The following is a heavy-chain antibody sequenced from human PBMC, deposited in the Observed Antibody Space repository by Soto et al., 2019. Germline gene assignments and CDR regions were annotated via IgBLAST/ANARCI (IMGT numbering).Heavy chain of an antibody. Sequence: SETLSLTCTVSGGSISSSSYYWGWIRQPPGKGLEWIGSIYYSGSTYYNPSLKSRVTISVDTSKNQFSLKLSSVTAADTAVYYCASEGYSYGYAIYDYWGQGTLVTVSS. CDR3: ASEGYSYGYAIYDY. D-gene: IGHD5-18*01. J-gene: IGHJ4*02. CDR2: IYYSGST. V-gene: IGHV4-39*01. CDR1: GGSISSSSYY.